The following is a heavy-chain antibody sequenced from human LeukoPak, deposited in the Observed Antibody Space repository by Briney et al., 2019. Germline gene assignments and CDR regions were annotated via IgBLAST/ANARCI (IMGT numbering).Heavy chain of an antibody. D-gene: IGHD1-14*01. CDR1: GYTFTSYY. CDR2: INPSGGST. V-gene: IGHV1-46*01. J-gene: IGHJ4*02. Sequence: ASVKVSCKASGYTFTSYYMHWVRQAPGQGLEWMGIINPSGGSTSYAQKFQGRVTMTRDTSTSTVYMELSSLRPEDTAVYYCARVITKRTTTEHEYYFDYWGQGTLVTVSS. CDR3: ARVITKRTTTEHEYYFDY.